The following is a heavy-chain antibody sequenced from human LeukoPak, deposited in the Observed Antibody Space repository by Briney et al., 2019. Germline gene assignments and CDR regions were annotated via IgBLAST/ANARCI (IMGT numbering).Heavy chain of an antibody. Sequence: PGGSLRLSCAASGFAFSSYAMHWVRQAPGKGLEWVALISYDGSINDYADSVKGRFTISRDNSKNTLYLQMNSLRAEDTAIYYCAKNGDRGAYCTGGTCYPYFYYYMDVWGKGTTVTI. D-gene: IGHD2-15*01. J-gene: IGHJ6*03. CDR1: GFAFSSYA. CDR3: AKNGDRGAYCTGGTCYPYFYYYMDV. V-gene: IGHV3-30*04. CDR2: ISYDGSIN.